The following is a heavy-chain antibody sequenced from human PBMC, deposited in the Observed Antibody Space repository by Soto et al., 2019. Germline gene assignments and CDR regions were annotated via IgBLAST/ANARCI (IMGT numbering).Heavy chain of an antibody. CDR2: LIPIFGTA. CDR1: GGTFSSYA. V-gene: IGHV1-69*01. Sequence: QVQLVQSGAEVKKPGSSVKVSCKASGGTFSSYAISWVRQAPGQGLEWMGGLIPIFGTANYAQKFQGRATITADEATSTAYMELSSLRSEETAVYYCARVTSSGWYENWFDPWGHGTLVTVSS. J-gene: IGHJ5*02. CDR3: ARVTSSGWYENWFDP. D-gene: IGHD6-19*01.